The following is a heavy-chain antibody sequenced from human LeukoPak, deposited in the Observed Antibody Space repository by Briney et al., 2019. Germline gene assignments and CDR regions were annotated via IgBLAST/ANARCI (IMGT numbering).Heavy chain of an antibody. J-gene: IGHJ4*02. CDR1: GYSITSAYY. CDR2: FFLKGST. D-gene: IGHD5-18*01. CDR3: ARGFYSYGYYFDY. V-gene: IGHV4-38-2*02. Sequence: SETLSLTCTVSGYSITSAYYWGWIRQPPGKGLEWIGSFFLKGSTYYNPSLKSRVTISVDTSNNHFSLKLSSVTAADTAVYYCARGFYSYGYYFDYWGQGTPVTVSS.